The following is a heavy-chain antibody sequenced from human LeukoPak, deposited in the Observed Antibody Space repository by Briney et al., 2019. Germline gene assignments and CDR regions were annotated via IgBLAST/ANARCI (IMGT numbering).Heavy chain of an antibody. CDR3: VRNNYYDRSGYYRGGH. V-gene: IGHV3-74*01. Sequence: TGGSLRLSCAASGFTFSSYWMHWVRQAPGKGLLWVSRISGDGSSTSYADSVKGRFTVSRDNAKNTLYLEISSLRAEDTAVYYCVRNNYYDRSGYYRGGHWGQGTLVTVSS. CDR2: ISGDGSST. J-gene: IGHJ4*02. D-gene: IGHD3-22*01. CDR1: GFTFSSYW.